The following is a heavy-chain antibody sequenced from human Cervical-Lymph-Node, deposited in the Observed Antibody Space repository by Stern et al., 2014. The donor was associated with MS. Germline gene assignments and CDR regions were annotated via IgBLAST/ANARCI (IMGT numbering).Heavy chain of an antibody. Sequence: VQLVESGAEVKKPGASVKVSCKASGYTFTGYYMHWVRQAPGQGLEWMGWINPNSGGTNYAQKFQGWVTMTRDTSISTAYMELSRLRSDDTAVYYCARSSGSRFGYYYYGMDVWGQGTTVTVSS. CDR3: ARSSGSRFGYYYYGMDV. CDR2: INPNSGGT. J-gene: IGHJ6*02. D-gene: IGHD6-19*01. V-gene: IGHV1-2*04. CDR1: GYTFTGYY.